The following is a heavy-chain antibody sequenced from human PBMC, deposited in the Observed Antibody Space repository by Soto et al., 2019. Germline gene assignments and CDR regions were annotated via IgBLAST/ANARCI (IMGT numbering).Heavy chain of an antibody. CDR2: IYYSGSV. Sequence: TLSLTCNVSGVSISSHYWTWIRQPPGKGLEWIAYIYYSGSVSYNPSLKSRLSISIDRSKMQFSLKLTSVTSSDTGVYYCASSPSLNWFDAWGQGTLVTVSS. CDR1: GVSISSHY. V-gene: IGHV4-59*08. J-gene: IGHJ5*02. CDR3: ASSPSLNWFDA.